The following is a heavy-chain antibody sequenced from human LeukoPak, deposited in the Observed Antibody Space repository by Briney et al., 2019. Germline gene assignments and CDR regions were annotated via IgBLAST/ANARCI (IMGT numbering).Heavy chain of an antibody. CDR3: ARLSGYSSGYIGY. CDR2: IYYSGSP. CDR1: GGSISSSSYY. J-gene: IGHJ4*02. Sequence: PSETLSLTCTVSGGSISSSSYYWGWIRQPPGKGPEWIGSIYYSGSPYYNPSLKSRLTISVDTSKNQFSLRVTSVTAADTAVYYCARLSGYSSGYIGYWGRGTLVTVSS. D-gene: IGHD5-18*01. V-gene: IGHV4-39*01.